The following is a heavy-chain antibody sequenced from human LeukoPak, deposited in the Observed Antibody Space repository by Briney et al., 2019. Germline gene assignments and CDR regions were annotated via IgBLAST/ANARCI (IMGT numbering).Heavy chain of an antibody. V-gene: IGHV3-30-3*01. CDR2: ISYGGSNK. CDR3: ARDGYSGYDYEYYYGMDV. CDR1: GFTFSNYA. D-gene: IGHD5-12*01. J-gene: IGHJ6*02. Sequence: QPGGSLRLSCAASGFTFSNYAMHWVRQAPGKGLEWGAVISYGGSNKNYADSVKSRFTISRDNSKNTLYLRMNSLRAEDTAVYYCARDGYSGYDYEYYYGMDVWGQGTTVTVSS.